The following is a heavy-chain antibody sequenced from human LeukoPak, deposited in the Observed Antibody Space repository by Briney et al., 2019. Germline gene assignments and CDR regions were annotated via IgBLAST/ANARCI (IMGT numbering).Heavy chain of an antibody. V-gene: IGHV4-34*01. CDR2: INHSGST. D-gene: IGHD2-15*01. CDR3: ARGNKVVVAANDAFDI. J-gene: IGHJ3*02. CDR1: GGSFSGYY. Sequence: SETLSLTCAVYGGSFSGYYWSWIRQPPGKGLEWIGEINHSGSTNYNPSLKSRVTISVDTSKNQFSLKLSSVTAAGTAVYYCARGNKVVVAANDAFDIWGQGTMVTVSS.